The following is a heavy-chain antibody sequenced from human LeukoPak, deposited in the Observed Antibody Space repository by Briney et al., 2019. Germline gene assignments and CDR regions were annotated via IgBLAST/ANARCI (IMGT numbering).Heavy chain of an antibody. J-gene: IGHJ4*02. CDR3: ATQDGYDNSGHYGY. Sequence: LSLTCTVSGGSISSAYWSWIRQPPGKGLEWVAVISYDGSNKYFADSVKGRFTISRDNSKNTRYLQMNSLRAEDTAVYYCATQDGYDNSGHYGYWGQGTLVTVS. D-gene: IGHD3-22*01. V-gene: IGHV3-30*03. CDR2: ISYDGSNK. CDR1: GGSISSAY.